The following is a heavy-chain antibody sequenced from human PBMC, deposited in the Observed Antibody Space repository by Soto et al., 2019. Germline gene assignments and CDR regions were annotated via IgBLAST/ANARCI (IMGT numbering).Heavy chain of an antibody. Sequence: QVQLVQSGAEVKKPGSSVKVSCKASGGTFSSYAISWVRQAPGQGLEWMGGIIPIFGTANYAQKFQGRVTITADESTSTAYMELSSLRSEDTAVYYCAREEIFGVVPPPVQLGLDLDYYYYGMDVWGQGTTVTVSS. D-gene: IGHD3-3*01. CDR3: AREEIFGVVPPPVQLGLDLDYYYYGMDV. J-gene: IGHJ6*02. V-gene: IGHV1-69*01. CDR2: IIPIFGTA. CDR1: GGTFSSYA.